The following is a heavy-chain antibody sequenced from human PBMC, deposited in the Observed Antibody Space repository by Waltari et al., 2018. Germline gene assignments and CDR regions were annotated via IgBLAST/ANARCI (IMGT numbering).Heavy chain of an antibody. V-gene: IGHV4-34*01. CDR3: ARGGAGLQRGGTVIVIRRFDY. Sequence: QVQLQQWGAGLLKPSETLSLTCAVYGGSFSGYYWSWTRQPPGKGLEWIGEINHSGSTNYNPSLKSRVTISVDTSKNQFSLKLSSVTAADTAVYYCARGGAGLQRGGTVIVIRRFDYWGQGTLVTVSS. CDR2: INHSGST. CDR1: GGSFSGYY. J-gene: IGHJ4*02. D-gene: IGHD3-16*02.